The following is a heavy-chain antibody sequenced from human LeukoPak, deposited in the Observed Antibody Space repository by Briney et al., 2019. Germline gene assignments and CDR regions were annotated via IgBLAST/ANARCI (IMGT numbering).Heavy chain of an antibody. Sequence: GGSLSLSCAASGSTFSTYEMNWVRQAPGQGLERVSNISITGTIINYADSVKGRFTVSRDNAKNSLYLQMNSLRAEDTAVYYCARVGVSYYSDYWGQGTLVTVAS. J-gene: IGHJ4*02. D-gene: IGHD2-8*02. CDR2: ISITGTII. CDR1: GSTFSTYE. V-gene: IGHV3-48*03. CDR3: ARVGVSYYSDY.